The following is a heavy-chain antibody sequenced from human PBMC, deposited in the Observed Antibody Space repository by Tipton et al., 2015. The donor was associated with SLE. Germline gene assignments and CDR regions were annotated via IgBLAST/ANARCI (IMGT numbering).Heavy chain of an antibody. CDR1: GFTFSSYA. D-gene: IGHD3-16*01. CDR3: AKETMITFGGAFDY. CDR2: ISGSGGST. V-gene: IGHV3-23*01. J-gene: IGHJ4*02. Sequence: SLRLSCAASGFTFSSYAMSWVRQAPGKGLEWVSGISGSGGSTYYADSVKGRFTISRGNSKNTLYLQMNSLRAEDTAVYYCAKETMITFGGAFDYWGQGTLVTVSS.